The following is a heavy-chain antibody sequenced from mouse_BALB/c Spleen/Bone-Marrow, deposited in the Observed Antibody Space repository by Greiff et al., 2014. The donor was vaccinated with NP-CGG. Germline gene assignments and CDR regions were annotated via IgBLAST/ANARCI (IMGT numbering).Heavy chain of an antibody. CDR2: ISYDGSN. J-gene: IGHJ4*01. Sequence: DVKLQESGPGLVKPSQSLSLICSVTGYSITGGYYWNWVRQFPGNKLGWLGYISYDGSNHYNPSLTNRVSITRDTSKNQFFLKLNSVTTEDTGTYYCASVEVHAMDYWGQGTSVTVSS. CDR3: ASVEVHAMDY. CDR1: GYSITGGYY. V-gene: IGHV3-6*02.